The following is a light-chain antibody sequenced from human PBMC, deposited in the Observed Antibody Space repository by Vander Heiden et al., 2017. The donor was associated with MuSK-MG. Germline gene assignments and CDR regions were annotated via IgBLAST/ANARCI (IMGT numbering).Light chain of an antibody. J-gene: IGKJ5*01. Sequence: ILMTQSPSSLSASVGDRVTITCQASQDISNYLNWYQQKPGKAPKLLIYDASNLETGVPSRFSGSGSGTDFTFTISSLQPEDIATYYCQQYDNLPITFGQGTRLEIK. V-gene: IGKV1-33*01. CDR1: QDISNY. CDR2: DAS. CDR3: QQYDNLPIT.